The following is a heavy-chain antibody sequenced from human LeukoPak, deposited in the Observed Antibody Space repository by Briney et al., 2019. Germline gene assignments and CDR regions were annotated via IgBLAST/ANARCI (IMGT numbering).Heavy chain of an antibody. J-gene: IGHJ4*02. CDR2: IQYNGNNK. CDR1: GFTFSGFG. Sequence: PGGSLRLSCAASGFTFSGFGMHWVRQAPGKGLEWVAFIQYNGNNKYYANSVKGRFTLSRDNSENTLYLQMNSLRAGDTAIYYCAKRDSAGSGTGKYYFDYWGQGTLVTVSS. V-gene: IGHV3-30*02. CDR3: AKRDSAGSGTGKYYFDY. D-gene: IGHD6-13*01.